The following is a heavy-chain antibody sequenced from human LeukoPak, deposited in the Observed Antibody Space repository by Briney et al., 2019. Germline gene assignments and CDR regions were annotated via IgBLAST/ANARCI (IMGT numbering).Heavy chain of an antibody. CDR2: ISGSGGST. D-gene: IGHD3-10*01. Sequence: PGGSLRLSCAASGFTFSSYAMSWVRQAPGKGLEWVSAISGSGGSTYYADSVKGRFTISRDNSKNTLHLQMNSLRAEDTAVYYCAKDLIWFGELLYYFDYWGQGTLATVSS. CDR1: GFTFSSYA. V-gene: IGHV3-23*01. CDR3: AKDLIWFGELLYYFDY. J-gene: IGHJ4*02.